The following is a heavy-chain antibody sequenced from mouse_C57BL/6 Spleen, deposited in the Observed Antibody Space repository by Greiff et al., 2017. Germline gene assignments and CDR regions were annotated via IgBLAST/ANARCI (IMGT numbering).Heavy chain of an antibody. CDR2: IDPSDSYT. CDR1: GYTFTSYW. CDR3: ARALLQDAMDY. V-gene: IGHV1-69*01. J-gene: IGHJ4*01. Sequence: VQLQQPGAELVMPGASVKLSCKASGYTFTSYWMHWVKQRPGQGLEWIGEIDPSDSYTNYNQKFKGKSTWTVDKSSSTAYMQLSSLTSEDSAVYYCARALLQDAMDYWGQGTSVTVSS. D-gene: IGHD1-2*01.